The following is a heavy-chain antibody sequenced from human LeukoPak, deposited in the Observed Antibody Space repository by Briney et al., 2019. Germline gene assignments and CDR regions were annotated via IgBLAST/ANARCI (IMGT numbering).Heavy chain of an antibody. CDR3: ARLTTLKYSYGSGRYYYYMVV. Sequence: SETLSLTCTVSGGSISSYYWSWIRQPPGKGLEWIGYIYYSGSTNYNPSLKSRVTISVDTSKNQFSLKLSSVTAADTAVYYCARLTTLKYSYGSGRYYYYMVVWGKGTTVTVSS. J-gene: IGHJ6*03. D-gene: IGHD5-18*01. V-gene: IGHV4-59*01. CDR1: GGSISSYY. CDR2: IYYSGST.